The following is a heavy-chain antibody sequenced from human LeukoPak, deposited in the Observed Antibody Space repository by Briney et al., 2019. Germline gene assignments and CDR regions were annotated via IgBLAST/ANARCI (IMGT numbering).Heavy chain of an antibody. D-gene: IGHD4-17*01. Sequence: GGSLRLSCVASGFTFSSYSMNWVRQAPGKGLEWVSYTSSSRRTKYYADSVKGRFTISRDNAKNSLYLQMNSLGADDTAVYYCARRGGYGDSYWYFDLWGRGTLVTVSS. V-gene: IGHV3-48*01. J-gene: IGHJ2*01. CDR3: ARRGGYGDSYWYFDL. CDR1: GFTFSSYS. CDR2: TSSSRRTK.